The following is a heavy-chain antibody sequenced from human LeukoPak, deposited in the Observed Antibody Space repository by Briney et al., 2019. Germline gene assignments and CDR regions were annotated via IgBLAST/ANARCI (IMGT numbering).Heavy chain of an antibody. CDR2: VNFHGTS. J-gene: IGHJ2*01. Sequence: PSETLSLTCDVSGYAIGSSHYWGWIRQPPGRGLQWIGHVNFHGTSAYNASLRGRVTISIEASKNRFSLRLTSVTGADAAIYYCARVVSQAAPDWCMDVWGGGTVVIVSS. V-gene: IGHV4-38-2*01. CDR1: GYAIGSSHY. D-gene: IGHD2-21*01. CDR3: ARVVSQAAPDWCMDV.